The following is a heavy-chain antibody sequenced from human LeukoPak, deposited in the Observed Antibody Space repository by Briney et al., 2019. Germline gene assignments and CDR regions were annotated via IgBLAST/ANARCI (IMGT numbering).Heavy chain of an antibody. Sequence: PSETLSLTCTVSGGSISGYYWSWIRQPPGKGLEWVGYISYSGSTNYNPSLKSRVTISVDTSKNQFSLKLSSVTAADTAVYYCGRTRGSALSTGSYYWGQGTLVTVSS. V-gene: IGHV4-59*08. CDR1: GGSISGYY. CDR3: GRTRGSALSTGSYY. D-gene: IGHD2-15*01. J-gene: IGHJ4*02. CDR2: ISYSGST.